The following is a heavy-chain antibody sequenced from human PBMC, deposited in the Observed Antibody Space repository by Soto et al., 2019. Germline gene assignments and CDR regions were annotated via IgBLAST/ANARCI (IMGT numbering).Heavy chain of an antibody. CDR2: IFYTGIT. Sequence: SETRSLTWTVSGGSISSYYWSWIRQTPGKGLEWIGHIFYTGITKYNSSLRSRVTISLDTSKTQFSLTLKSVTAADTAVYYCARRGFGLFYYGTSGSPDFYYYKMDVWGQGTTVT. V-gene: IGHV4-59*08. CDR3: ARRGFGLFYYGTSGSPDFYYYKMDV. D-gene: IGHD3-22*01. J-gene: IGHJ6*02. CDR1: GGSISSYY.